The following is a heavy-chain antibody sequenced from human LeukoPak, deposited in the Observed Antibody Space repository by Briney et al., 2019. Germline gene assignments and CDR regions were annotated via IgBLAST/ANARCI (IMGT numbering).Heavy chain of an antibody. CDR2: ISGGGDRT. V-gene: IGHV3-23*01. CDR1: GFTFSTYG. CDR3: ARSRPAVAGTGAFDF. D-gene: IGHD6-19*01. J-gene: IGHJ4*02. Sequence: GGSLRLSCAASGFTFSTYGMHWVRQAPGKGLEWVSAISGGGDRTNYADSVKGRFTISRDNSKDTLYLQVFSLRAEDAAIYYCARSRPAVAGTGAFDFWGQGTLVTVSS.